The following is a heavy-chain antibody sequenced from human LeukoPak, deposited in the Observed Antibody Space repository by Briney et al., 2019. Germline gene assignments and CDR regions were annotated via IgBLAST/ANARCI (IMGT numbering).Heavy chain of an antibody. V-gene: IGHV1-8*01. CDR2: MNPNSGNT. CDR1: GYTFTSYD. D-gene: IGHD3-10*01. J-gene: IGHJ6*03. CDR3: ARGRSQLWFGELFMKKQKVYYMDV. Sequence: ASVKVSCKASGYTFTSYDINWVRQATGQGLEWMGWMNPNSGNTGYAQKFQGRVTMTRNTSISTAYMELSSLRSEDTAVYYCARGRSQLWFGELFMKKQKVYYMDVWGKGTTVTISS.